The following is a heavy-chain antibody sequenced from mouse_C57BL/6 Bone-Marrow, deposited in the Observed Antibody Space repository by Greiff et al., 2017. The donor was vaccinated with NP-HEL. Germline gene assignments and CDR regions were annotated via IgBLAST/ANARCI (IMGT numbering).Heavy chain of an antibody. D-gene: IGHD2-1*01. CDR1: GYTFTDYE. J-gene: IGHJ3*01. CDR2: IDPETGGT. Sequence: QVQLQQSGAELVRPGASVTLSCKASGYTFTDYEMHWVKQTPVPGLEWIGAIDPETGGTAYNQKFKGKAILTADKSSSTAYMELRSLTSEDSAVYYCTRAPNYRFAYWGQGTLVTVSA. V-gene: IGHV1-15*01. CDR3: TRAPNYRFAY.